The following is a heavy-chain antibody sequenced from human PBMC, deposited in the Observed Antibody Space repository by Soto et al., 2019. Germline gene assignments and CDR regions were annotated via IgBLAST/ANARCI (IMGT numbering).Heavy chain of an antibody. Sequence: EVQLVESGGGLVQPGRSLRLSCAASGFTFEDYAMHWVRQAPGKGLEWVSNINWNGGKIGYADAVKGRFIISRDNAKNSLFLQMTSLRALDTAFFYFAKVAPYCTNCACYAFEIWGRGTMFSVSS. CDR3: AKVAPYCTNCACYAFEI. J-gene: IGHJ3*02. CDR1: GFTFEDYA. CDR2: INWNGGKI. D-gene: IGHD2-8*01. V-gene: IGHV3-9*01.